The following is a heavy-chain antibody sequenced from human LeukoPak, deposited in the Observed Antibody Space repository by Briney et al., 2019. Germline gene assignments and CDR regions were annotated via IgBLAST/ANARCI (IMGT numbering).Heavy chain of an antibody. J-gene: IGHJ4*02. CDR2: ISGSGSST. CDR3: AKGLTYTSSWYALPDFDS. V-gene: IGHV3-23*01. CDR1: GFTFSDYY. Sequence: GGSLRLSCAASGFTFSDYYMSWIRQAPGKGLEWVSGISGSGSSTYYADSVKGRFTISRDNSKNTLYLQMNSLRAEDTAVYYCAKGLTYTSSWYALPDFDSWGQGTLVTVSS. D-gene: IGHD6-13*01.